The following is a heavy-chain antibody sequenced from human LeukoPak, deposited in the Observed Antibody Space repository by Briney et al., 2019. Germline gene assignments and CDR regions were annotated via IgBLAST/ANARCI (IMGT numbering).Heavy chain of an antibody. Sequence: SVKVSCKASGGTFSNYAISWVRQAPGQGLEWMGGIIPIFGTANYAQKFRGRVTITADKSTRTAYMELSSLRSEDTAVYYCARVGWWLSLLKRDAFDIWGQGTMVTVSS. J-gene: IGHJ3*02. V-gene: IGHV1-69*06. D-gene: IGHD2-15*01. CDR2: IIPIFGTA. CDR1: GGTFSNYA. CDR3: ARVGWWLSLLKRDAFDI.